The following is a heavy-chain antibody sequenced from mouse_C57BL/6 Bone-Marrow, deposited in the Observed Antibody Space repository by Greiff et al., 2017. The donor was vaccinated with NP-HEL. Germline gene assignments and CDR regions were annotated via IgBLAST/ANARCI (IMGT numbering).Heavy chain of an antibody. CDR2: IDPSDSYT. CDR1: GYTFTSYW. V-gene: IGHV1-59*01. Sequence: QVQLQQPGAELVRPGTSVKLSCKASGYTFTSYWMHWVKQRPGQGLEWIGVIDPSDSYTNYNQKFKGKATLTIDTSSSTAYMQLSSLTSEDSAVYYCARSTTVVPHYYAMDYWGQGTSVTVSS. CDR3: ARSTTVVPHYYAMDY. D-gene: IGHD1-1*01. J-gene: IGHJ4*01.